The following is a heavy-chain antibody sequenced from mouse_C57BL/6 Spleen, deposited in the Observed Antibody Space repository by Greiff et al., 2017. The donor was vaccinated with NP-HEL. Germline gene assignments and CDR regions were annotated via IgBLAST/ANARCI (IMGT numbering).Heavy chain of an antibody. CDR1: GFTFSDYG. J-gene: IGHJ1*03. CDR2: ISSGSSTI. CDR3: ARPAVVDWYFDV. D-gene: IGHD1-1*01. Sequence: VMLVESGGGLVKPGGSLKLSCAASGFTFSDYGMHWVRQAPEKGLEWVAYISSGSSTIYYADTVKGRFTISRDNAKNTLFLQMTSLRSEDTAMYYCARPAVVDWYFDVWGTGTTVTVSS. V-gene: IGHV5-17*01.